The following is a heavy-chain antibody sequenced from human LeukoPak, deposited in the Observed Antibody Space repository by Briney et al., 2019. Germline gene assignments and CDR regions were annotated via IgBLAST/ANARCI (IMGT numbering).Heavy chain of an antibody. CDR1: GFTFSSYG. CDR2: IWYDGSNK. V-gene: IGHV3-30*02. CDR3: ATLPPGVDYGYFYYYGLDV. J-gene: IGHJ6*02. Sequence: PGGSLRLSCAAPGFTFSSYGMHWVRQAPGKGLEWVAVIWYDGSNKYYADSVKGRFTISRDNSKNTLYLQMNSLRAEDTAVYYCATLPPGVDYGYFYYYGLDVWGQGTTVTVSS. D-gene: IGHD4-17*01.